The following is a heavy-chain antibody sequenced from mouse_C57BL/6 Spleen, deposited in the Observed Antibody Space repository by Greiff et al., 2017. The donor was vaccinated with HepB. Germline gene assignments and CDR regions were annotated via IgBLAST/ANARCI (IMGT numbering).Heavy chain of an antibody. D-gene: IGHD2-2*01. CDR2: IHPNSGST. V-gene: IGHV1-64*01. CDR3: ATYGYYYAMDY. J-gene: IGHJ4*01. CDR1: GYTFTNYW. Sequence: QVQLQQPGAELVKPGASVKLSCKASGYTFTNYWMHWVKQRPGQGLEWIGMIHPNSGSTNYNEKFKSKATLTVDKSSSTAYMQLSSLTSEDSAVYYCATYGYYYAMDYWGQGTSVTVSS.